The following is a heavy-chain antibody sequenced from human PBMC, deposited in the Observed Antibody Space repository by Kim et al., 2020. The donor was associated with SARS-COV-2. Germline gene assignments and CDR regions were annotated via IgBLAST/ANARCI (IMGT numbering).Heavy chain of an antibody. J-gene: IGHJ6*02. CDR2: INHSGST. CDR3: ARGRTAVAGTLYYYYYYGMDV. D-gene: IGHD6-19*01. CDR1: GGSFSGYY. V-gene: IGHV4-34*01. Sequence: SETLSLTCAVYGGSFSGYYWSWIRQPPGKGLEWIGEINHSGSTNYNPSLKSRVTISVDTSKNQFSLKLSSVTAADTAVYYCARGRTAVAGTLYYYYYYGMDVWGQGTTVTVSS.